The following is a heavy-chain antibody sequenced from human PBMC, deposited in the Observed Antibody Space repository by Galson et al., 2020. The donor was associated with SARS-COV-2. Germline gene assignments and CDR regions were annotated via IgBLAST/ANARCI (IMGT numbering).Heavy chain of an antibody. Sequence: ASVKVSCKASGYTFTGYYIHWVRQAPGQGLEWMGRINPKTGGTTYAQKFQDRVTVTRDTSITTAFLELSRLRSDDTAVYYCARANYGSGPYSWFDPWGPGTLVTVSS. CDR1: GYTFTGYY. CDR3: ARANYGSGPYSWFDP. D-gene: IGHD3-10*01. J-gene: IGHJ5*02. V-gene: IGHV1-2*06. CDR2: INPKTGGT.